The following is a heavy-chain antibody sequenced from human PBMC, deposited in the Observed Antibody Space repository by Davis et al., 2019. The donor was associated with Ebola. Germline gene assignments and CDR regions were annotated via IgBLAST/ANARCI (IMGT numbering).Heavy chain of an antibody. V-gene: IGHV3-30*02. CDR2: IRYDGSSK. CDR3: ATSYFTVTTLY. J-gene: IGHJ4*02. D-gene: IGHD4-17*01. CDR1: GFTFSRHG. Sequence: GGSLRLSCAASGFTFSRHGMHWVRQAPGKGLEWVAFIRYDGSSKYYADSVKGRFTISRDNSKNTLYLQINSLSAEDTAVYYCATSYFTVTTLYWGQGTLVTVSS.